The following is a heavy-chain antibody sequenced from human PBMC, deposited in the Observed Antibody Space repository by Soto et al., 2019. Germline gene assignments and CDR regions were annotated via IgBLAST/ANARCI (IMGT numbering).Heavy chain of an antibody. CDR3: ARGGIVATIRQFDY. V-gene: IGHV4-34*01. CDR1: GGSFSGYY. J-gene: IGHJ4*02. Sequence: QVQLQQWGAGLLKPSETLSLTCAVYGGSFSGYYWSWIRQPPGKGLEWIGEINHSGSTNYNPSLKSRVTISVDTSKNQFSLKLSSVTAADTAVYYCARGGIVATIRQFDYWGQGTLVTVSS. D-gene: IGHD5-12*01. CDR2: INHSGST.